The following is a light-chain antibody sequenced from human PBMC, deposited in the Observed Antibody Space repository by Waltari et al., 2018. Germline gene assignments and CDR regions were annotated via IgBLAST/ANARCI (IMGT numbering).Light chain of an antibody. Sequence: EIVLTQSPATLSLSPGQSATISCRASHSVSWYLAWYQQRPGPAPRLLIYDASNRATGIPTRFSGSGSETDFTLTISSLEPEDSAVYYCQQRRNWPLTFGGGTKVEIK. CDR1: HSVSWY. CDR2: DAS. V-gene: IGKV3-11*01. J-gene: IGKJ4*01. CDR3: QQRRNWPLT.